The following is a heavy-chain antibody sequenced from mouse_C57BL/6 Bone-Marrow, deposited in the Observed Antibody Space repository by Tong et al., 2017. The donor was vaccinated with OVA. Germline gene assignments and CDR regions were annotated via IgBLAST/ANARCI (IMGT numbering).Heavy chain of an antibody. CDR3: AKSTIIKGY. J-gene: IGHJ2*01. V-gene: IGHV1-66*01. CDR1: GYSFTSYY. D-gene: IGHD2-1*01. CDR2: IFPGSGNT. Sequence: VQLQESGPELVKPGASVKISCKASGYSFTSYYIHWVKQRPGQGLDWIGWIFPGSGNTKYNEKFKGKATLTADTSSSTAYMQLSSLTSEDSAVYFCAKSTIIKGYWGQGTTLTVSS.